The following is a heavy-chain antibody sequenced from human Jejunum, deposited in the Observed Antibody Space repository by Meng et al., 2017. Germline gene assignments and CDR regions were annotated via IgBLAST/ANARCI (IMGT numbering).Heavy chain of an antibody. CDR1: GLTFTGHH. Sequence: VQLVQSGAEVKKPGASVKVSCKAPGLTFTGHHMHWVRQVPGQGFEWMGRINSNSGGTNYAQKFKGRFTRTSDYMELSRLTSDDTAVYYCARVPYNYDNGGYYYRWGQGTLVTVSS. D-gene: IGHD3-22*01. CDR2: INSNSGGT. J-gene: IGHJ4*02. V-gene: IGHV1-2*06. CDR3: ARVPYNYDNGGYYYR.